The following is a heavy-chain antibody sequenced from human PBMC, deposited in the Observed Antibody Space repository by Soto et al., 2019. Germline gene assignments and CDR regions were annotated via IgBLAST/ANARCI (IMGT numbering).Heavy chain of an antibody. CDR3: GRGRYGDY. CDR1: GYTFTSYG. V-gene: IGHV1-18*01. CDR2: ISAHNGNT. D-gene: IGHD1-1*01. J-gene: IGHJ4*02. Sequence: QVHLVQSGAEVKKPGASVKVSCKASGYTFTSYGITWVRQAPGQGLEWMGWISAHNGNTDYAQKLQGRVIVTRDTSTGTAYMELRSLITDHPAVDYCGRGRYGDYLGQGALVTVSS.